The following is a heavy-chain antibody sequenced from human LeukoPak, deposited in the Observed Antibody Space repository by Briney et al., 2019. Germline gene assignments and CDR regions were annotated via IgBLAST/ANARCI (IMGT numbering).Heavy chain of an antibody. D-gene: IGHD3-10*01. V-gene: IGHV4-4*07. CDR3: ARVTTMVRGAIKRGRGNFDY. J-gene: IGHJ4*02. CDR2: IYTSGST. Sequence: SETLSLTCTVSGGSISSYYWSWIRQPAGKGLEWIGRIYTSGSTNYNPSLKSRVTMSVDTSKNQFSLKLSSVAAADTAVYYCARVTTMVRGAIKRGRGNFDYWGQGTLVTVSS. CDR1: GGSISSYY.